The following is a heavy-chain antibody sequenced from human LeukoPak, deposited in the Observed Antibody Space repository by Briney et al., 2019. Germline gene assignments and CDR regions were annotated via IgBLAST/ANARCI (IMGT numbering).Heavy chain of an antibody. J-gene: IGHJ4*02. Sequence: GGSLRLSCAASEFTFNNYWMHWVRQAPGKGLVWVSRINNDGSGTNNADSVKGRFTISRDNTKNTLYLQMNSLRPEDTAVYYCARGRNGGYFDYWGPGTLVTVPS. CDR3: ARGRNGGYFDY. CDR2: INNDGSGT. CDR1: EFTFNNYW. V-gene: IGHV3-74*01. D-gene: IGHD2-8*01.